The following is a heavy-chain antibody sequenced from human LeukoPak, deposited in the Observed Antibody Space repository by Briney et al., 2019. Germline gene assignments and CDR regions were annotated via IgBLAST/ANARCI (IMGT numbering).Heavy chain of an antibody. D-gene: IGHD3-10*01. V-gene: IGHV3-23*01. CDR2: ISGSGGST. Sequence: GGSLRLSSAASGFTFSSCAMSRVRQAPGKGLEWVSAISGSGGSTYYADSVKGRFTISRDNSKNTLYLQMNSLRAEDTAVYYCAKVRGSGWPYYFDYWGQGTLVTVSS. CDR1: GFTFSSCA. J-gene: IGHJ4*02. CDR3: AKVRGSGWPYYFDY.